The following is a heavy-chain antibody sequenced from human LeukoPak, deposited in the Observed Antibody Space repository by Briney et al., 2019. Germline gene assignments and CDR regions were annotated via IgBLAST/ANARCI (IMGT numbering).Heavy chain of an antibody. V-gene: IGHV4-38-2*01. J-gene: IGHJ4*02. D-gene: IGHD3-22*01. Sequence: PSETLSLTCAVSGYSIGSGYYWGWIRQPPGKGLEWIGGIYHSGSTYYNPSLKSRVTISVDTSKNQLSLKLSSVTAADTAVYYCARLSHDSSGYYWEDYFDYWGQGTLVTVSS. CDR3: ARLSHDSSGYYWEDYFDY. CDR1: GYSIGSGYY. CDR2: IYHSGST.